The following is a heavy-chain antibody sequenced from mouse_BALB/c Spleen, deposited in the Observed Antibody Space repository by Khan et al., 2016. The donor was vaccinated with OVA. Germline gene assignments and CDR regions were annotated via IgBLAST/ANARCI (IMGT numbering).Heavy chain of an antibody. D-gene: IGHD2-10*01. V-gene: IGHV2-6-1*01. J-gene: IGHJ4*01. Sequence: VKLLESGPGLVAPSQSLSITCTISGFSLTSYGVHWLRQPPGKGLEWLVVIWSDGSTADNSALKSRLNISKDNSKSQVFLQVNSLQTDDTAMYFCARQPYYHYYVMDYWGQGTSVTVSS. CDR3: ARQPYYHYYVMDY. CDR2: IWSDGST. CDR1: GFSLTSYG.